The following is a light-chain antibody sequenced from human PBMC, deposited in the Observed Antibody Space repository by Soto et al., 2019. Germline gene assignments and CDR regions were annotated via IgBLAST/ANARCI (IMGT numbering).Light chain of an antibody. CDR3: QQYNTYST. J-gene: IGKJ5*01. Sequence: DIQMTQSPSTVPASVGDRVTVTCRASQSIRSWLAWYQEKPGKAPKLLIYKASLLETGVPSRFSGSGSGTEFTLTISSLQTDDFGTYYCQQYNTYSTFGQGTRLEIK. CDR1: QSIRSW. V-gene: IGKV1-5*03. CDR2: KAS.